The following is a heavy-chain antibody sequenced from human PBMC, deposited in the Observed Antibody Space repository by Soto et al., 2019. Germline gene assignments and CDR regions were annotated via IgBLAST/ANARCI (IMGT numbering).Heavy chain of an antibody. J-gene: IGHJ4*02. D-gene: IGHD3-22*01. Sequence: PSETLSLTCTVSGGSISSGDYYWSWIRQPPRKGLEWIGYIYYSGSTYYNPSLKSRVTISVDTSKNQFSLKLSSVTAADTAVYYCARSSTYYYDSSGYYPDYCGQGTLVTVSS. CDR2: IYYSGST. V-gene: IGHV4-30-4*01. CDR1: GGSISSGDYY. CDR3: ARSSTYYYDSSGYYPDY.